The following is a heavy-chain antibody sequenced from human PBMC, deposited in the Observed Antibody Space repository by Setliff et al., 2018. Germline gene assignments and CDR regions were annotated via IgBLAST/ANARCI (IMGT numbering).Heavy chain of an antibody. D-gene: IGHD6-6*01. J-gene: IGHJ3*01. CDR3: LRDRPYSNSPEYSFDV. CDR1: GYAVTGYH. Sequence: ASVKVSCKASGYAVTGYHIHWVRQAPGQGPEWMGWINPNTGGTNYAQKFQGRVTMTRDTSTSTAYMDLTSLRSDDTAVYYCLRDRPYSNSPEYSFDVWGQGTTVTVSS. V-gene: IGHV1-2*02. CDR2: INPNTGGT.